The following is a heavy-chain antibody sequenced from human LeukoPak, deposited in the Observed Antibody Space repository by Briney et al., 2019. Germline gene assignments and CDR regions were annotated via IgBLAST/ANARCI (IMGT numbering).Heavy chain of an antibody. Sequence: ASVTVSCMPSGYTFTGYYMHWVRQAPGQGLEWMGWINPNSGGTNYAQKFQGRVTMTRDTSISTAYMELSRLRSDDTAVYYCASLPYSSGWFDYWGQGTLVTVSS. V-gene: IGHV1-2*02. CDR1: GYTFTGYY. J-gene: IGHJ4*02. D-gene: IGHD6-19*01. CDR2: INPNSGGT. CDR3: ASLPYSSGWFDY.